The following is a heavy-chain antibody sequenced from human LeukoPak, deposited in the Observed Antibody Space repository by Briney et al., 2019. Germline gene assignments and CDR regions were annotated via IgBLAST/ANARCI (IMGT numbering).Heavy chain of an antibody. Sequence: PSETLSLTCAVYGGSFSGYYWSWIRQPPGKGLEWIGEINHSGSTNNNPSLKSRVTISVDTSKNQFSLKLSSVTAADTAVYYCARRVVGYYYDSSGYYFDYWGQGTLVTVSS. CDR2: INHSGST. CDR3: ARRVVGYYYDSSGYYFDY. J-gene: IGHJ4*02. CDR1: GGSFSGYY. V-gene: IGHV4-34*01. D-gene: IGHD3-22*01.